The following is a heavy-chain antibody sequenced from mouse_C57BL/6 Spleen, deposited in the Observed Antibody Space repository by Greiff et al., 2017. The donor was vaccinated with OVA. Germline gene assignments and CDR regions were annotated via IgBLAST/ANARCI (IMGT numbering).Heavy chain of an antibody. CDR3: ARIYDGYDGFAY. CDR1: GFSLTSYG. CDR2: IWSGGST. J-gene: IGHJ3*01. Sequence: QVQLKESGPGLVQPSQSLSITCTVSGFSLTSYGVHWVRQSPGKGLEWLGVIWSGGSTDYNAAFISRLSISKDNSKSQVFFKMNSLQADDTAIYYCARIYDGYDGFAYWGQGTLVTVSA. V-gene: IGHV2-2*01. D-gene: IGHD2-3*01.